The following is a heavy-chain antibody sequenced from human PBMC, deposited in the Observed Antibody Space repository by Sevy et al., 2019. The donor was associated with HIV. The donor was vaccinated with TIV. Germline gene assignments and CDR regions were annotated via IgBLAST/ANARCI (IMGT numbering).Heavy chain of an antibody. D-gene: IGHD3-22*01. J-gene: IGHJ4*02. CDR2: TYYRSKWYN. Sequence: KQSQTLSLTCAISGDSVSSNSAAWNWIRQSPSRGLEGLGRTYYRSKWYNDYAVSVKSRITINPDTSKNQFSLQLNSVTPEDTAVYYCARGPLIVVSPYYFDYWGQGTLVTVSS. V-gene: IGHV6-1*01. CDR1: GDSVSSNSAA. CDR3: ARGPLIVVSPYYFDY.